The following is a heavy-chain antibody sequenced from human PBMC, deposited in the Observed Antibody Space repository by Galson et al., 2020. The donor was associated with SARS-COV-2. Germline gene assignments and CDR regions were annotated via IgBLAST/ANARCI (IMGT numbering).Heavy chain of an antibody. D-gene: IGHD2-2*02. V-gene: IGHV3-48*03. Sequence: TGGSLRLSCAASGFTFSSYEMNWVRQAPGKGLEWVSYISSSGSTIYYADSVKGRFTISRDNAKNSLYLQMNSLRAEDTAVYYCARDLGYCSSTSCYTVLFDYWGQGTLVTVSS. CDR3: ARDLGYCSSTSCYTVLFDY. J-gene: IGHJ4*02. CDR2: ISSSGSTI. CDR1: GFTFSSYE.